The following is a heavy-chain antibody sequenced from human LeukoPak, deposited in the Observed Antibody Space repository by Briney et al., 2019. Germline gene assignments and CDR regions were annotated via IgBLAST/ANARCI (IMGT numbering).Heavy chain of an antibody. V-gene: IGHV3-53*01. D-gene: IGHD3-10*01. CDR3: AKGVTGIGELFPQCFDY. Sequence: QPGGSLRLSCAASGFTVSSNYLSWVRQAPGKGLEWVSEIYSDGSTYYAASVKGRFSISRDNSKNTVYLQMNSLRAEDTAVYYCAKGVTGIGELFPQCFDYWGQGTLVTVSS. J-gene: IGHJ4*02. CDR2: IYSDGST. CDR1: GFTVSSNY.